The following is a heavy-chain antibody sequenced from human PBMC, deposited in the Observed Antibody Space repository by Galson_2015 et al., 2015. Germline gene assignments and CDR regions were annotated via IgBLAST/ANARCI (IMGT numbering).Heavy chain of an antibody. CDR3: AKEGGYCSGGSCYWYFDL. CDR1: GFAFDDYA. CDR2: ISWNSGSI. D-gene: IGHD2-15*01. J-gene: IGHJ2*01. V-gene: IGHV3-9*01. Sequence: SLRLSCAASGFAFDDYAMHWVRQAPGKGLEWVSGISWNSGSIGYADSVKGRFTISRDNAKNSLYLQMNGLRAEDTALYYCAKEGGYCSGGSCYWYFDLWGRGTLVTVSS.